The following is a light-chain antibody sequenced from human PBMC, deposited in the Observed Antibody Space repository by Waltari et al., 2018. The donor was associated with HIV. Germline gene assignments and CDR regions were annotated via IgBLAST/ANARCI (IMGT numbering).Light chain of an antibody. Sequence: DIVMTQSPVSLPVTPGEPASISCRSSQSLLFTNGYNSLDWYLQKPGQSPQLLIYMGALRAPGVPDRFSGSGSGTDFTLKISRVEAGDVGVYYCMQALQTPWTFGQGTKVEI. CDR1: QSLLFTNGYNS. V-gene: IGKV2-28*01. CDR3: MQALQTPWT. CDR2: MGA. J-gene: IGKJ1*01.